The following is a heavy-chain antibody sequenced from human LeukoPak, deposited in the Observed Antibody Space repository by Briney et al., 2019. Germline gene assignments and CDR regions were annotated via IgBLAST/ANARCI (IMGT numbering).Heavy chain of an antibody. CDR2: INPSGGST. CDR1: GYTFTSYY. CDR3: ARDNERNYYGSGSFLDY. V-gene: IGHV1-46*01. D-gene: IGHD3-10*01. J-gene: IGHJ4*02. Sequence: GSVKVSCKASGYTFTSYYMHWVRQAPGQGLEWMGIINPSGGSTSYAQKFQGRVTMTRDTSTSTVYMELSSLRSEDTAVYYCARDNERNYYGSGSFLDYWGQGTLVTVSS.